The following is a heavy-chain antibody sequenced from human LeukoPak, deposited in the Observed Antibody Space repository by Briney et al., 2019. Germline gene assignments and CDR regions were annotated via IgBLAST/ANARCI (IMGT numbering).Heavy chain of an antibody. CDR1: GFTFSSYS. V-gene: IGHV3-21*01. D-gene: IGHD2-15*01. CDR2: ISSSSSYI. CDR3: ARGLSDIVVVVAARDYMDV. J-gene: IGHJ6*03. Sequence: GGSLRLSCAASGFTFSSYSMNWVRQAPGKGLEWVSSISSSSSYIYYADSVKGRFTISRDNAKNSLYLQMNSLRAEDTAVYYCARGLSDIVVVVAARDYMDVWGKGTTVTISS.